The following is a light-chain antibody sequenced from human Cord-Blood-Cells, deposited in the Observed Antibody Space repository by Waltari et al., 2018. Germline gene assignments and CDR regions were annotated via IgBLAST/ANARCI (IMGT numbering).Light chain of an antibody. CDR1: SGSSNYK. V-gene: IGLV9-49*01. CDR2: VGTGGMVG. CDR3: GADHGSGSNFVWV. J-gene: IGLJ3*02. Sequence: QPVLTQQPSASASLGDPVTLTCTLISGSSNYKVDWYQQRPGKGARFVMRVGTGGMVGSKGDGIPDRFSVLGSGLNRYLTIKNIQEEDESDYHCGADHGSGSNFVWVFGGGTKLTVL.